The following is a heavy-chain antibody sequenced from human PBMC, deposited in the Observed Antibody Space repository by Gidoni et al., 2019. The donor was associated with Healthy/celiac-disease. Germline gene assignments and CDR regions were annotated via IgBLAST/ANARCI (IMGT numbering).Heavy chain of an antibody. D-gene: IGHD3-22*01. CDR2: ISGSGGST. Sequence: EVQPLESGGGLVQPGGSLRPSCAASRCNFSSYAMSWVRQAPGKGLELVSAISGSGGSTYYADSVKGLFTISRDNSKNTLYLQMNSLRAEDTAVYYCAKVRLTYYYDSSGYHPDYWGQGTLVTVSS. J-gene: IGHJ4*02. CDR3: AKVRLTYYYDSSGYHPDY. V-gene: IGHV3-23*01. CDR1: RCNFSSYA.